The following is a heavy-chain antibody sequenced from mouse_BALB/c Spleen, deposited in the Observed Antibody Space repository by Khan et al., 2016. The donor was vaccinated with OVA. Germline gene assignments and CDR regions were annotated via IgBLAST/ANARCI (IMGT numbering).Heavy chain of an antibody. Sequence: QVQLKQSGPGLVAPSQSLSITCTVSGFSLTRYNIHWVRQPPGKGLEWLGMIWGGGGTDYNSTLKSRLSISKDNSNSQAFLKMNSLQTDDTAMYSCARADYRYDSYSAMDYWGQGTSVTVSS. CDR1: GFSLTRYN. CDR2: IWGGGGT. CDR3: ARADYRYDSYSAMDY. V-gene: IGHV2-6-4*01. D-gene: IGHD2-14*01. J-gene: IGHJ4*01.